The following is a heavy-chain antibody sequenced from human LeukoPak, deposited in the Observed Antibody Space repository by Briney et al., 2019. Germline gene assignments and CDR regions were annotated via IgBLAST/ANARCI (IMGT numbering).Heavy chain of an antibody. J-gene: IGHJ4*02. Sequence: PGRSLRLSCAASGFTFSSYAMHWVRQAPGKGLEWVAVISYDGSNKYYADSVKGRFTISRDNSKNTLYLQMNSLRAEDTAVYYCASGIQLWLLPGYWGQGTLVTVSS. CDR1: GFTFSSYA. D-gene: IGHD5-18*01. CDR3: ASGIQLWLLPGY. CDR2: ISYDGSNK. V-gene: IGHV3-30*04.